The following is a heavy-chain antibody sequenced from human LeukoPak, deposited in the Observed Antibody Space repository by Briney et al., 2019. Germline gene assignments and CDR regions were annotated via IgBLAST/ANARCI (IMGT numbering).Heavy chain of an antibody. J-gene: IGHJ4*02. V-gene: IGHV3-49*03. D-gene: IGHD3-22*01. CDR1: GFTFGDYA. Sequence: GGSLRLSCTASGFTFGDYAMSWFRQAPGKGLQWVGYIRSKAYGATTEYAASVKGRFTISRDDSKSIAYLQMNSLKTEDTAVYYCTRECYYHSSGFDYWGQGTLVTVSS. CDR3: TRECYYHSSGFDY. CDR2: IRSKAYGATT.